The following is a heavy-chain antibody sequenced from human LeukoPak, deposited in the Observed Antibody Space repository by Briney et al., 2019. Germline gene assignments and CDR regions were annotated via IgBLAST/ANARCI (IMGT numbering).Heavy chain of an antibody. D-gene: IGHD2-2*01. Sequence: GGSLRLSCAASGFTFSSYWMSWVRQAPGKGLERVANIKQDGSEKYYVDSVKGRFTISRDNAKNSLYLQMNSLRAEDTAVYYCARAGYCSSASCYYYYYYMDVWGKGTTVTVSS. CDR3: ARAGYCSSASCYYYYYYMDV. CDR1: GFTFSSYW. CDR2: IKQDGSEK. J-gene: IGHJ6*03. V-gene: IGHV3-7*01.